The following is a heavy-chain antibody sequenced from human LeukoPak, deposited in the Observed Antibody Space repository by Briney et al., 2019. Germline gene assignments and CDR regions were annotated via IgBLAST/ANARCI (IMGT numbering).Heavy chain of an antibody. V-gene: IGHV3-23*01. CDR2: ISGSGGST. CDR1: GFIFSIYA. D-gene: IGHD5-12*01. CDR3: VKEVVATIPPL. Sequence: GGSLRLSCAASGFIFSIYAMHWVRQATGKGREWVSAISGSGGSTYYADSVNGRFTISRENSKNTLFLQMNSRRAEDTAVYYCVKEVVATIPPLWGQGTLVTVSS. J-gene: IGHJ4*02.